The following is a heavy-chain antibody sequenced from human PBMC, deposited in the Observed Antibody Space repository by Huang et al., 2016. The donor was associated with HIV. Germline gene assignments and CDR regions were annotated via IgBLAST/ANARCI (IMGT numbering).Heavy chain of an antibody. CDR1: GFPFRDYH. J-gene: IGHJ4*02. CDR2: IRGDGSTT. Sequence: EVQLVQSGGVAIKPGGSLRLSCAASGFPFRDYHMHWVRQVPGKGLEWVALIRGDGSTTKYGDAVKGRFTISRDNSKDSLYLQMNSLKTEDTAFYYCTGIFYDSTGYYYHYWGQGTLVTVSS. V-gene: IGHV3-43*01. D-gene: IGHD3-22*01. CDR3: TGIFYDSTGYYYHY.